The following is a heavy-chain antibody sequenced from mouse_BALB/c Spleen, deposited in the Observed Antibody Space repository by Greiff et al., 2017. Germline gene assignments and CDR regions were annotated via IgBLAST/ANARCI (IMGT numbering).Heavy chain of an antibody. CDR1: GFSLTGYG. D-gene: IGHD2-12*01. CDR2: IWGDGST. Sequence: QVQLKQSGPGLVAPSQSLSITCTVSGFSLTGYGVNWVRQPPGKGLEWLGMIWGDGSTDYNSALKSRLSISKDNSKSQVCLKMNSLQTDDTARYYCARMTTECAMDYWGQGTSVTVSA. V-gene: IGHV2-6-7*01. J-gene: IGHJ4*01. CDR3: ARMTTECAMDY.